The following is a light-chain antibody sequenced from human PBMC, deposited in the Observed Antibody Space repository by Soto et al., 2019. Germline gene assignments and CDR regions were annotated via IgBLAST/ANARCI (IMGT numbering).Light chain of an antibody. CDR2: GAS. Sequence: ETVMTQSPATLSMSPGERITLSCRASQSVSRNLAWYQQRPGQTPRLLFYGASTRATGIPARFSAGGSGTEFILTISSLQSEDFAVYYCQQYNNWPLTFGGGTKV. J-gene: IGKJ4*01. CDR3: QQYNNWPLT. V-gene: IGKV3-15*01. CDR1: QSVSRN.